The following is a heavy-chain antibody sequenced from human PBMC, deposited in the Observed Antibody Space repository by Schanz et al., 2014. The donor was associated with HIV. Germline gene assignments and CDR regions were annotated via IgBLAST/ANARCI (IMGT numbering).Heavy chain of an antibody. J-gene: IGHJ4*02. CDR3: ARDSGPGIY. V-gene: IGHV3-74*01. CDR1: GFTFGTKW. Sequence: EVQLVESGGGLIQPGESLRLSCVASGFTFGTKWMYWVRQGPGKGPAWVAYITPDGSVTYADSVKGRFTASRDNAKNSLYLQMSSLRAEDTDVYYCARDSGPGIYWGQGTLVTVSS. D-gene: IGHD3-10*01. CDR2: ITPDGSVT.